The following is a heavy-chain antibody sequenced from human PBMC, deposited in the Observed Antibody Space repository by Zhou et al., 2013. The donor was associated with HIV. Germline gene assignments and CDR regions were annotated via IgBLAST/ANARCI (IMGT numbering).Heavy chain of an antibody. V-gene: IGHV1-69*05. CDR1: GGTFTNYA. CDR2: IIPIFGTT. Sequence: QVQLVQSGAEVKKPGSSVKVSCKASGGTFTNYAISWVRQAPGQGLEWMGGIIPIFGTTSYAQKFQGRVTITTDESTSTVYMELSSLRSEDTALYYCARDVGATRGRYYYYYYMDVWGKGTTVTVSS. J-gene: IGHJ6*03. D-gene: IGHD1-26*01. CDR3: ARDVGATRGRYYYYYYMDV.